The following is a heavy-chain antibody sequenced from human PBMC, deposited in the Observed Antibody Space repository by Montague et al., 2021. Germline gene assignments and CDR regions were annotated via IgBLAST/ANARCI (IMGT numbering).Heavy chain of an antibody. CDR2: VSHIGST. V-gene: IGHV4-34*01. D-gene: IGHD3-10*01. Sequence: SETLSLTCGVYGGSLSEYYWTWIRQSPEKGLEWIGEVSHIGSTNYNPSLKSRVTMSVDTSKNQFSLKLRSVTAADTAVYYCASDRGPFDYWGQGTVVTVSP. CDR3: ASDRGPFDY. J-gene: IGHJ4*02. CDR1: GGSLSEYY.